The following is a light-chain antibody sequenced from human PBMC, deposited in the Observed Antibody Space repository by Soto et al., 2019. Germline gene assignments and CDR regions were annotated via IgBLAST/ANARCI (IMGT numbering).Light chain of an antibody. V-gene: IGKV3-20*01. CDR1: QSVSSSY. CDR3: QQYGSSPVT. J-gene: IGKJ2*01. CDR2: GTS. Sequence: EIVLTQSPGTLSLSPGEIATLSCRASQSVSSSYLAWYQQKPGQAPRLLIYGTSSRPTGIPDRSSGSGSGTAFTLTISRLEPKDLAVYYCQQYGSSPVTFGQGTKLEIK.